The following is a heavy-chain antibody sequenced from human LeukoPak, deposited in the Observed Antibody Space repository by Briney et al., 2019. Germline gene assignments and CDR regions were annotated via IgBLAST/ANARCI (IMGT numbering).Heavy chain of an antibody. CDR3: ARMGRYFDWFLDY. J-gene: IGHJ4*02. V-gene: IGHV2-70*04. CDR1: GFSLSTSGMR. Sequence: ESGPALVKPTQTLTLTCTFSGFSLSTSGMRVSWIRQPPGKALEWLARIDWDDDKFYSTSLKTRLTISKDTSKNQVVLTMTNMDLVDTATYYCARMGRYFDWFLDYWGQGTLVTVSS. D-gene: IGHD3-9*01. CDR2: IDWDDDK.